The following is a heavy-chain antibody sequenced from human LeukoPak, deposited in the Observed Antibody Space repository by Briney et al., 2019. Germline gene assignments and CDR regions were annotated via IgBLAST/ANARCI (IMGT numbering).Heavy chain of an antibody. CDR2: IKQDGSEK. Sequence: GGSLRLSCAASGFTFSSNWMSWVRQAPGKGLEWVANIKQDGSEKYYVDSVKGRFTISRDNAKNSLYLQMNSLRAEDMAVYYCARLVLMVYENAGAFDIWGQGTMVTVSS. J-gene: IGHJ3*02. CDR1: GFTFSSNW. V-gene: IGHV3-7*01. D-gene: IGHD2-8*01. CDR3: ARLVLMVYENAGAFDI.